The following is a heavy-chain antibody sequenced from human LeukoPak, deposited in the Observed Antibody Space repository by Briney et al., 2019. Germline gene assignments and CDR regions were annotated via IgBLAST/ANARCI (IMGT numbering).Heavy chain of an antibody. D-gene: IGHD2-2*01. J-gene: IGHJ6*02. Sequence: PGGSLRLSCAASGFTFSTYSMNWVRQAPGKGLEWVSSISSSNSYINYADSVKGRFTVSRDNAKRSLYLQIESLRDDDTAVYHCALSSIHKDYYFGMDVWGQGTTVTVSS. CDR1: GFTFSTYS. CDR3: ALSSIHKDYYFGMDV. CDR2: ISSSNSYI. V-gene: IGHV3-21*04.